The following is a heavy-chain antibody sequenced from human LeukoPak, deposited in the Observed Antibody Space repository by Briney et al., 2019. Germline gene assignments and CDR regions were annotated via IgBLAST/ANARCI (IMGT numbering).Heavy chain of an antibody. CDR1: GGSISSEIR. CDR3: TRGPSATVTTFDY. D-gene: IGHD4-17*01. Sequence: SETLSLTCGVSGGSISSEIRWSWVRQPPGKGLEWIGEIYHGGIINYNPSLKSRVTISVDTSKNQFSLKLSSVTAADTAVYYCTRGPSATVTTFDYWGQGTLVTVSS. CDR2: IYHGGII. J-gene: IGHJ4*02. V-gene: IGHV4/OR15-8*01.